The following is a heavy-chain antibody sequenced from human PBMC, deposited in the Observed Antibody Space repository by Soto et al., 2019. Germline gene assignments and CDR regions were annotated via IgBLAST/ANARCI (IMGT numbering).Heavy chain of an antibody. J-gene: IGHJ5*02. D-gene: IGHD1-7*01. Sequence: QVQLQQWGAGLLKPSETLSLTCAVYGGSFSGYYWSWIRQPPGKGLEWIGEINHSGSTNYNPSLKSRVTISVDTSKNRFSLKLSSVTAADTAVYYCARGRRFFTGPIEVRWFDPWGQGTLVTVSS. V-gene: IGHV4-34*01. CDR2: INHSGST. CDR1: GGSFSGYY. CDR3: ARGRRFFTGPIEVRWFDP.